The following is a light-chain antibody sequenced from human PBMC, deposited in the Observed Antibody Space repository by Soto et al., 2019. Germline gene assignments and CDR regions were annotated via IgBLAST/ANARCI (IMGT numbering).Light chain of an antibody. CDR1: QSVSSN. Sequence: EKVMTQSPATLSVSPGERATLSCRASQSVSSNLAWYQQKPGQAPRLLIYGASTRATGIPARFSGSGSGTEFTLTISSLQSEDFAVYYCQQYNNWLPTFGQGTKVEIK. J-gene: IGKJ1*01. CDR2: GAS. CDR3: QQYNNWLPT. V-gene: IGKV3-15*01.